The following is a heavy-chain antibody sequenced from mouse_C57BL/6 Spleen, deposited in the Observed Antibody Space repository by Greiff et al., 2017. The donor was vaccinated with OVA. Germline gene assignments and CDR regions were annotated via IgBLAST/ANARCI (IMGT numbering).Heavy chain of an antibody. J-gene: IGHJ3*01. CDR2: ISSGGSYT. CDR1: GFTFSSYG. Sequence: EVQLVESGGDLVKPGGSLKLSCAASGFTFSSYGMSWVRQTPDKRLEWVATISSGGSYTYYPDSVKGRFTISRDNAKNTLYLQMSSLKSEDTAMYYCARLPTDYSNYGTFAYWGQGTLVTVSA. CDR3: ARLPTDYSNYGTFAY. V-gene: IGHV5-6*01. D-gene: IGHD2-5*01.